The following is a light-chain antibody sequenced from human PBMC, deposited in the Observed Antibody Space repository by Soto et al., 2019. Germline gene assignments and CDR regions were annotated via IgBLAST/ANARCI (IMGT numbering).Light chain of an antibody. CDR2: DVS. J-gene: IGLJ1*01. CDR1: SSDVGGYNY. CDR3: SSYTDTATLV. V-gene: IGLV2-14*03. Sequence: QAVVTQPASVSGSPGQSITISCTGTSSDVGGYNYVSWYQQHPGKAPKLMIYDVSNRPSGVSNRFSGSKSGNTASLTISGLQAEDEGDYHCSSYTDTATLVFGTGTKLTVL.